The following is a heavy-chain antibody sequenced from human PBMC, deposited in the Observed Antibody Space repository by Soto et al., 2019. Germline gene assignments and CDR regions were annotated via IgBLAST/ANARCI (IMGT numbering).Heavy chain of an antibody. V-gene: IGHV3-23*01. J-gene: IGHJ3*02. Sequence: EVQLLESGGGLVQPGGSLRLSCAASGFTFSSYAMSWFRQAPGKGLEWVSAISGSGGSTYYADSVKGRFTISRDNSKNTLYLQMNCLRAEDTAVYYCAKIPHSSSWYLDAFDIWGQGTMVTVSS. D-gene: IGHD6-13*01. CDR3: AKIPHSSSWYLDAFDI. CDR2: ISGSGGST. CDR1: GFTFSSYA.